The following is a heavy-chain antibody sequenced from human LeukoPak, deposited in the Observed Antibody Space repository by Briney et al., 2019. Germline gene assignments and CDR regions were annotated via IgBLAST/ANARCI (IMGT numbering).Heavy chain of an antibody. V-gene: IGHV3-21*01. Sequence: TGGSLRLSCAASGFTFSSYSMNWVRRAPGKGLEWVSSISSSSSYIYYADSVKGRFTISRDNAKNSLYLQMNSLRAEDTAVYYCARGRGVVPAAHYYYMDVWGKGTTVTVSS. D-gene: IGHD2-2*01. J-gene: IGHJ6*03. CDR3: ARGRGVVPAAHYYYMDV. CDR1: GFTFSSYS. CDR2: ISSSSSYI.